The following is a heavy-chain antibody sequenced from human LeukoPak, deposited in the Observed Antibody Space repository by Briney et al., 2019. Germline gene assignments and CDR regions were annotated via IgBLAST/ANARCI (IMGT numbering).Heavy chain of an antibody. V-gene: IGHV3-74*01. Sequence: GGSLRLSCAASGFTFSSYWMHWVRQAPGKGLVGVSRINDDGRSTSYADSVKGRFTISKDNAKNTLYLQMNSLRAEDTAVYYCARVRWGGLYYFDYWSQGTLVTVSS. D-gene: IGHD3-16*01. J-gene: IGHJ4*02. CDR1: GFTFSSYW. CDR2: INDDGRST. CDR3: ARVRWGGLYYFDY.